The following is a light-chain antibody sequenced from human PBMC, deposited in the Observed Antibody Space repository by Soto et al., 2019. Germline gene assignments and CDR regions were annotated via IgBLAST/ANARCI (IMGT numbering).Light chain of an antibody. CDR2: GNN. J-gene: IGLJ1*01. CDR1: SSNIGAGYD. Sequence: QSVLTQPHSVYGAPGQRVTISCTGSSSNIGAGYDVHWYRQLPGTAPKVLIYGNNNRPSGFPDRFSGSKSGTSASLAITGLQAEDEADYYCQSYDSTLRVSVFGTGTKVTVL. CDR3: QSYDSTLRVSV. V-gene: IGLV1-40*01.